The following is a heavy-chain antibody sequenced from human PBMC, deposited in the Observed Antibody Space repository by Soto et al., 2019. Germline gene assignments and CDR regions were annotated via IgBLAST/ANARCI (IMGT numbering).Heavy chain of an antibody. CDR1: GYTFTSYG. J-gene: IGHJ6*02. CDR3: ARDIGSRAARRATLGMDV. V-gene: IGHV1-18*04. Sequence: WASVKVSCKASGYTFTSYGISWVRQAPGQGLEWMGWISAYNGNTNYAQKLQGRVTMTTDTSTSTAYMELRSLRSDDTAVYYCARDIGSRAARRATLGMDVWGQGTTVTVSS. D-gene: IGHD6-6*01. CDR2: ISAYNGNT.